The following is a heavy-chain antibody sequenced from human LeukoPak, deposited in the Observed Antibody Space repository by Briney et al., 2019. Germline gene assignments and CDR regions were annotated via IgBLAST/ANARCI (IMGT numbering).Heavy chain of an antibody. Sequence: GGSLRLSCTASGFTFSSYWMSWVRQAPGKGLEWVANIKQDGSEKYYVDSVKGRFTISRDNAKNSLYLQMNSLRAEDTAVYYCARVYYDILTGPHPDAFDIWGQGTMVTVSS. CDR3: ARVYYDILTGPHPDAFDI. CDR1: GFTFSSYW. D-gene: IGHD3-9*01. V-gene: IGHV3-7*01. CDR2: IKQDGSEK. J-gene: IGHJ3*02.